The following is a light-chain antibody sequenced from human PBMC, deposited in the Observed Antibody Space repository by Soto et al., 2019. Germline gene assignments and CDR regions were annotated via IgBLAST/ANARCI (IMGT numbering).Light chain of an antibody. CDR1: QSVSSH. Sequence: EIVMTQSPATLSVSAGEGATVSCRASQSVSSHLAWYQHKPGQAPTLLFYGASTRATGIPATFSGSGSGTAFTPTTSSLQPQDFAVYYCQQHTDWPPWTFGQGTKVEIK. CDR3: QQHTDWPPWT. V-gene: IGKV3-15*01. J-gene: IGKJ1*01. CDR2: GAS.